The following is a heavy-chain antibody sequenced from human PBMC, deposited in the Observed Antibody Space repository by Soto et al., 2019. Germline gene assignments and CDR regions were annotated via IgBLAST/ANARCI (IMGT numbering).Heavy chain of an antibody. J-gene: IGHJ4*02. CDR2: IYNSGST. D-gene: IGHD3-22*01. V-gene: IGHV4-59*01. CDR3: ARHFYDSDGYYSYDY. Sequence: PSETLSLTCSVSGASIIGYYWSWIRQPPGKGLEWIGYIYNSGSTNYNPSLKSRVTISVDTSKNQFSLKLGSVTAADTAVYYCARHFYDSDGYYSYDYWGQGALVTVSS. CDR1: GASIIGYY.